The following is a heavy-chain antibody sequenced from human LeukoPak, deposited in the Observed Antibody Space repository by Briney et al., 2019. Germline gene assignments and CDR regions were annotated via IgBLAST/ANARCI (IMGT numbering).Heavy chain of an antibody. CDR2: ISSSGSTI. CDR3: ASDSSSADTPAYYYGMDV. D-gene: IGHD6-13*01. V-gene: IGHV3-48*03. CDR1: GFTFSSYE. Sequence: PGGSLRLSCAASGFTFSSYEMNWVRQAPGKGLEWVSYISSSGSTIYYADSVKCRFTISRDNAKNPLYLQMNSLRAEDTAVYYCASDSSSADTPAYYYGMDVWGQGTTVTVSS. J-gene: IGHJ6*02.